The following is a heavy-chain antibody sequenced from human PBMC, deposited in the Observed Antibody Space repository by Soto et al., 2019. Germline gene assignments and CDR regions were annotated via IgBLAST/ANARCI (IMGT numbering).Heavy chain of an antibody. Sequence: QVQLVESGGGVVPPGGSLRLSCVASGFIFSSYGMYWVRQAPGKGLEWVGVIWYDGSNKYYGGSVKGRFTISRDNSKNTLYLQMSSLRAEDTAVYYCAREPYSKYVMDVWGQGTTVTVSS. J-gene: IGHJ6*02. CDR2: IWYDGSNK. V-gene: IGHV3-33*01. CDR1: GFIFSSYG. CDR3: AREPYSKYVMDV. D-gene: IGHD4-4*01.